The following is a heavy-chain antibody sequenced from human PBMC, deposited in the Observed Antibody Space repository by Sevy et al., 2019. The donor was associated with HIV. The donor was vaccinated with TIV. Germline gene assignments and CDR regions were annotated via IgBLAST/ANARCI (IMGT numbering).Heavy chain of an antibody. Sequence: SETLSLTCTVSGGSISRSYWSWIRQPPGKGLEWIADIYSTGSTNYNPFLKRRVIMSIDTSKNQFSLKLTSVTAADTATYYCARDRVQAAGHFDYWGQGTLVTVSS. CDR3: ARDRVQAAGHFDY. CDR1: GGSISRSY. V-gene: IGHV4-59*01. CDR2: IYSTGST. D-gene: IGHD6-13*01. J-gene: IGHJ4*02.